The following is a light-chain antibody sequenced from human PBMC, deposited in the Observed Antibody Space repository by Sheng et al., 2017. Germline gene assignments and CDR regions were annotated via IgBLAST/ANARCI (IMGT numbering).Light chain of an antibody. J-gene: IGKJ1*01. CDR1: QDVGTY. CDR3: QQYDSYWT. Sequence: DIPMTQSPSTLSASVGDRVTITCRASQDVGTYLAWYQQAPGKAPNLLIYKASSLESGVPSRFSGSGSGTEFTLTISSLQPDDFATYYCQQYDSYWTFGQGTKVEIK. V-gene: IGKV1-5*03. CDR2: KAS.